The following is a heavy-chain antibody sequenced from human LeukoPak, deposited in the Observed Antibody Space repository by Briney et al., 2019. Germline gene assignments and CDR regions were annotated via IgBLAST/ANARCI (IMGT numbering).Heavy chain of an antibody. CDR1: GGSISSYY. CDR2: IYTSGST. D-gene: IGHD3-16*01. Sequence: PSETLFLTCTVSGGSISSYYWSWIRQPPGKGLEWIGNIYTSGSTNYNPSLKSRVTISVDMSKNHFSLKLSSVTAADTAVYYCARRGWGKNWFDPWGQGTLVTVSS. V-gene: IGHV4-4*09. J-gene: IGHJ5*02. CDR3: ARRGWGKNWFDP.